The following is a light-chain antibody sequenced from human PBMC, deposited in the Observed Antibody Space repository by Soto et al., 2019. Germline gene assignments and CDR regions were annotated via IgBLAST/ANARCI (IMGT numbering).Light chain of an antibody. J-gene: IGKJ1*01. CDR3: KQSYSTPCT. CDR2: AAS. Sequence: DIQMTQSPSSLSASVGDRVTITCRASQSISSYLNWYQQKPGKAPKLLIYAASSLQSGFPSRFSGSRSGTDFTPTIRSLQPQDFATYYCKQSYSTPCTFVKGTKVEIK. CDR1: QSISSY. V-gene: IGKV1-39*01.